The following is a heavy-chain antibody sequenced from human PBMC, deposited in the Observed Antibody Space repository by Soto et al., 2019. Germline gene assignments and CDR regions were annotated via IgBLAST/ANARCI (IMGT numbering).Heavy chain of an antibody. V-gene: IGHV4-31*03. J-gene: IGHJ4*02. Sequence: QVQLQESGPGLVKASQTLSLICSVSGESISSGGYYWSWIRHHPGTGLEWIGYIYDSESAYYNPSLKRRVTISMDTSKNHFAMKLSSVTAADTAVYYCARASSSSSAADYWGQGTLITVSS. CDR1: GESISSGGYY. CDR3: ARASSSSSAADY. D-gene: IGHD6-6*01. CDR2: IYDSESA.